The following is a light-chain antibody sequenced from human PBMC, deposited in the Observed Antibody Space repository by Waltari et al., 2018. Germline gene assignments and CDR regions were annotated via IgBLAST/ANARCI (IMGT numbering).Light chain of an antibody. Sequence: EIVMTQSPATLSVSPGERATLSCRASQSVGSDLAWYQQKPGRAPNLLIHGASTRVTGIPARFSGSGSGTEFTLTISSLQSEDFAVYYCQQYNKLPPYTFGQGTKLEIK. V-gene: IGKV3-15*01. CDR3: QQYNKLPPYT. CDR2: GAS. CDR1: QSVGSD. J-gene: IGKJ2*01.